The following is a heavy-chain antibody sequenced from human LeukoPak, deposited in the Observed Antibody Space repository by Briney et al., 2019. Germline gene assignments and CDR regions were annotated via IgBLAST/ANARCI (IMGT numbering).Heavy chain of an antibody. CDR1: GYTFTTSG. V-gene: IGHV1-18*01. D-gene: IGHD1-26*01. CDR2: ISAYNGNT. Sequence: ASVKVSCKASGYTFTTSGISWVRQVPGQGLEWMGWISAYNGNTKYAQKLQGRVTMTTDTSTSTAYMELRSLRSDDTAVYYCARDLVGAPSYWYYYMDVWGKGTTVTVSS. CDR3: ARDLVGAPSYWYYYMDV. J-gene: IGHJ6*03.